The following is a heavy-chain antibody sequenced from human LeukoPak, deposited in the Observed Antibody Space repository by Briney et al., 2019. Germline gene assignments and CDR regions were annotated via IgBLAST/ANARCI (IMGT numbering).Heavy chain of an antibody. J-gene: IGHJ4*02. Sequence: GGSLRLSCAASGFTVSSYYMSWVRQAPGKGLEWVSLLNSGGNTHYADSVRGRFTISRDNSKNTLFLQMNSLTAEDTAVYYCARVSGSSGYSLDYWGQGTLDTVSS. CDR3: ARVSGSSGYSLDY. CDR2: LNSGGNT. V-gene: IGHV3-53*01. D-gene: IGHD3-22*01. CDR1: GFTVSSYY.